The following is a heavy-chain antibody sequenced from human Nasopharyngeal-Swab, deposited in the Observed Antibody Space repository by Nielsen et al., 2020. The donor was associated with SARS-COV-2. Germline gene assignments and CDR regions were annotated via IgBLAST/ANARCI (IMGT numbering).Heavy chain of an antibody. Sequence: ASVKVSCKASGYTFTDYYMHWVRQAPGEGLEYMGRINPHSGDTNFAQEFQGRVTVTRDTSINTAYMELSSLRFDDTAVYYCARDDGDVPGMTGSGLPGGYWGQGTLVTVSS. CDR1: GYTFTDYY. V-gene: IGHV1-2*06. CDR3: ARDDGDVPGMTGSGLPGGY. CDR2: INPHSGDT. D-gene: IGHD1-14*01. J-gene: IGHJ4*02.